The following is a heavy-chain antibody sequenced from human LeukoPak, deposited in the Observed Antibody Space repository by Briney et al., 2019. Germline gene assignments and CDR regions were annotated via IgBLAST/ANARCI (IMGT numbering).Heavy chain of an antibody. CDR3: AKGRSSWYRSLFDY. CDR1: GFTFSSYG. CDR2: ISYDGSNK. V-gene: IGHV3-30*18. J-gene: IGHJ4*02. D-gene: IGHD6-13*01. Sequence: HPGGSLRLSCAASGFTFSSYGMHWVRQAPGKGLEWVAVISYDGSNKYYADSVKGRFTISRDNSKNTLYLQMNSLRAEDTAVYYCAKGRSSWYRSLFDYWGQGTLVTVSS.